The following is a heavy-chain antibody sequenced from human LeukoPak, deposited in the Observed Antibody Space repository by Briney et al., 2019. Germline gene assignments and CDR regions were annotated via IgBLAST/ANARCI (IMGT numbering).Heavy chain of an antibody. Sequence: PGGSLRLSCSASGITFSYYPMHWVRQAPGKGLEYVSAITNNGGRTYYADSVKGRFTISRDNSKNTLYLQMSSLRAEDTAVYYCVKEVSSSWQFDPWGQGTLVTVSS. V-gene: IGHV3-64D*09. CDR2: ITNNGGRT. J-gene: IGHJ5*02. CDR1: GITFSYYP. CDR3: VKEVSSSWQFDP. D-gene: IGHD6-13*01.